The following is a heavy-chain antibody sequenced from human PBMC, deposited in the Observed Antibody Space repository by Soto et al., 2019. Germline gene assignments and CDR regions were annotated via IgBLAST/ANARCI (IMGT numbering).Heavy chain of an antibody. D-gene: IGHD2-15*01. V-gene: IGHV1-18*04. Sequence: ASVKVSCKASGYTFTSYGISWVRQAPGQGLEWMGWISAYNGNTNYAQKLQGRVTMTTDTSTSTAYMELRSLRSEDTAVYYCAREYCSGGSCYRNYYYYGMDVWGQGTTVTVSS. CDR3: AREYCSGGSCYRNYYYYGMDV. CDR1: GYTFTSYG. J-gene: IGHJ6*02. CDR2: ISAYNGNT.